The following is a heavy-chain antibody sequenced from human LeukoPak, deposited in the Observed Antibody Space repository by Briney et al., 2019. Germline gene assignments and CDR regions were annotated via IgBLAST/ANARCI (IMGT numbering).Heavy chain of an antibody. V-gene: IGHV3-30*18. D-gene: IGHD6-19*01. Sequence: GGSLRLSCAASGFTFSSYGMHWVRQAPGKGLEWVAVISYDGSSKYYADPVKGRFTISRDNSKNTLYLQMNSLRAEDTAVYYCAKDYQWLVIGLFDYWGQGTLVTVSS. J-gene: IGHJ4*02. CDR1: GFTFSSYG. CDR2: ISYDGSSK. CDR3: AKDYQWLVIGLFDY.